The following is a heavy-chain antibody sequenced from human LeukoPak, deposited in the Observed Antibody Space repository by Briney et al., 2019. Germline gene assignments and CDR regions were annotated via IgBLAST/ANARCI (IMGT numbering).Heavy chain of an antibody. J-gene: IGHJ4*02. CDR3: AKGYYDSSGYPAQSDY. V-gene: IGHV3-23*01. CDR1: GFTFSSYA. CDR2: ISGSGGST. Sequence: GGSLRLSCAASGFTFSSYAMSWVRQAPGKGLEWVSAISGSGGSTYYADSVKGRFTISRDNSKNTLYLQMNSLRAEDTAVYYCAKGYYDSSGYPAQSDYWGQGTLVTVSS. D-gene: IGHD3-22*01.